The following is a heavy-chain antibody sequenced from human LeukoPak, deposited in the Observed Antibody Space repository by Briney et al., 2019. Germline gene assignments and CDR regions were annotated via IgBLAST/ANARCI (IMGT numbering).Heavy chain of an antibody. Sequence: PGGSLRVSCAASEFTFSSHAMSWVRQAPGKGLDWVACVTGSGHRTYYADSVKGRFTISRDNSKNTVYLQMNSLRVEDTAVYYCARVAYSDFWSGYYVGSWGQGILVTVSS. D-gene: IGHD3-3*01. CDR2: VTGSGHRT. CDR1: EFTFSSHA. V-gene: IGHV3-23*01. J-gene: IGHJ4*02. CDR3: ARVAYSDFWSGYYVGS.